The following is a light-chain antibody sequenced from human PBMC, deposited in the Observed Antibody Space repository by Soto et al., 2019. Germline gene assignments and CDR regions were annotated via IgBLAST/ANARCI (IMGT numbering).Light chain of an antibody. CDR2: DDS. V-gene: IGLV3-21*02. CDR3: QVWYSNTDLYV. Sequence: SYELTQPPSVSVAPGQTARITCGGNNIGSESVHWYQQRPGQAPVLVVYDDSDRPSGIPERFSGSNSANTATLTISRVEAGEEADDYCQVWYSNTDLYVFGSGTKDTVL. J-gene: IGLJ1*01. CDR1: NIGSES.